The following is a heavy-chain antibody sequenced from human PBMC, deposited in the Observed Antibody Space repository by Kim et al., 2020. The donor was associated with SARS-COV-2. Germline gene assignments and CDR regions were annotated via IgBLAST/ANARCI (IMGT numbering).Heavy chain of an antibody. CDR1: GFTFSSYS. CDR2: ISSSSSYI. V-gene: IGHV3-21*01. CDR3: ARDQPHYYDSSGYYPFDY. Sequence: GGSLRLSCAASGFTFSSYSMNWVRQAPGKGLEWVSSISSSSSYIYYADSVKGRFTISRDNAKNSLYLQMNSLRAEDTAVYYCARDQPHYYDSSGYYPFDYWGQGTLVTVSS. J-gene: IGHJ4*02. D-gene: IGHD3-22*01.